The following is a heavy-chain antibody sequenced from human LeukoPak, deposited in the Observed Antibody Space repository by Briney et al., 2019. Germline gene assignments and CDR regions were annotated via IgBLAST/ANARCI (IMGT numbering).Heavy chain of an antibody. CDR2: IYHSGST. CDR3: ARLHYYDSSGYLAGSFDL. J-gene: IGHJ2*01. D-gene: IGHD3-22*01. Sequence: PSETLSLTCAVSGGSISSSNWWSWVRQPPGKGLEWIGEIYHSGSTNYNPSLKSRVTISVDKSKNQFSLKLSSATAADTAVYYCARLHYYDSSGYLAGSFDLWGRGTLVTVSS. CDR1: GGSISSSNW. V-gene: IGHV4-4*02.